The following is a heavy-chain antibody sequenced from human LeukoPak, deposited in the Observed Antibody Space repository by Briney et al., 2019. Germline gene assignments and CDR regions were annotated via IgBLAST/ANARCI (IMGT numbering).Heavy chain of an antibody. Sequence: GGSLRLSCAASGFAFITSSMNWVRQAPGKGLEWISYISTNSITKYADSVEGRFTISRDNAKNSLYLQMNSLRAEDTAVYYCASLSYGGNSDYWGQGTLVTVSS. J-gene: IGHJ4*02. D-gene: IGHD4-23*01. CDR2: ISTNSIT. CDR1: GFAFITSS. CDR3: ASLSYGGNSDY. V-gene: IGHV3-48*01.